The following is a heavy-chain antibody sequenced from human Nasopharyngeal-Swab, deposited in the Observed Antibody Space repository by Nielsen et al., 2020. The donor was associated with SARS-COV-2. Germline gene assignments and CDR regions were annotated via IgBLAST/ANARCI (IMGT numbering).Heavy chain of an antibody. V-gene: IGHV4-34*01. CDR2: INHSGST. Sequence: CQAPGKGLEWIGEINHSGSTNYNPSLKSRVTISVDTSKNQFPLKLSSVTAADTAVYYCARGAPNYDLWSGYYYYYGMDVWGQGTTVTVSS. J-gene: IGHJ6*02. CDR3: ARGAPNYDLWSGYYYYYGMDV. D-gene: IGHD3-3*01.